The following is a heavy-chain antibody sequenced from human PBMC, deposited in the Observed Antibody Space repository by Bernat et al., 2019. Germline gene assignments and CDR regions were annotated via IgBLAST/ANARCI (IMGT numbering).Heavy chain of an antibody. CDR3: ARTIAAAADVGDY. Sequence: QVQLVESGGGVVQPGRSLRLSCAASGFTFSSYGMHWVRQAPGKGLEWVAVIWYDGSNKYYADSVKGRFTISRDNSKNTLYLQMNSLRAEDTAVYYCARTIAAAADVGDYWGQGTLVTVSS. J-gene: IGHJ4*02. V-gene: IGHV3-33*01. CDR2: IWYDGSNK. D-gene: IGHD6-13*01. CDR1: GFTFSSYG.